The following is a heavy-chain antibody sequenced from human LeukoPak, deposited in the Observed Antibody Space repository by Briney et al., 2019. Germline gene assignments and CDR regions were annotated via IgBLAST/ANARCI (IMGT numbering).Heavy chain of an antibody. D-gene: IGHD1-26*01. CDR1: GFTFDNYA. CDR3: AVGLTI. V-gene: IGHV3-30-3*01. Sequence: GGSLRLSCATSGFTFDNYAMHWVRQAPGKGLEWVALISNDGTNKYYADSVKGRFTMSRDNSKSTVYLQVNSLRAEDTVVYYCAVGLTIWGQGTMVTVSS. J-gene: IGHJ3*02. CDR2: ISNDGTNK.